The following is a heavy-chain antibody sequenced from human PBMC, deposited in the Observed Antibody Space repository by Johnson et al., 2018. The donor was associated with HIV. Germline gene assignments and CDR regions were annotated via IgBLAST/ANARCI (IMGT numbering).Heavy chain of an antibody. CDR1: GFTFSSHG. D-gene: IGHD1-26*01. V-gene: IGHV3-33*03. CDR2: IWYDGSNK. CDR3: ASGVAFDI. J-gene: IGHJ3*02. Sequence: QVQLVESGGGGVQPGRSLRLSCVVSGFTFSSHGMHWVRQAPGRGLEWVAVIWYDGSNKYYADSVKGRFTISRDNAKNSLFLQMNSLRAGDTAVYYCASGVAFDIWGQGTMVTVSS.